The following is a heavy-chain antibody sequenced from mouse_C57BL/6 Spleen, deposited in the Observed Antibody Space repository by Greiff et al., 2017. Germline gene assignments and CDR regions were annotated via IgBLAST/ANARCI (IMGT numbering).Heavy chain of an antibody. CDR2: IDPSDSYT. D-gene: IGHD2-4*01. V-gene: IGHV1-59*01. Sequence: VQLQQPGAELVRPGTSVKLSCKASGYTFTSYWMHWVKQRPGQGLEWIGVIDPSDSYTNYNQKFKGKATLTVDTSSSTAYMQLSSLTSEDSAVYYCARSSYDYDGGAYYFDYWGQGTTLTVSS. CDR1: GYTFTSYW. CDR3: ARSSYDYDGGAYYFDY. J-gene: IGHJ2*01.